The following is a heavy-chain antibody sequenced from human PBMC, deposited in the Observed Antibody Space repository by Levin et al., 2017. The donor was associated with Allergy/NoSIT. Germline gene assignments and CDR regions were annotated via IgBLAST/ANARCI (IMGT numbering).Heavy chain of an antibody. D-gene: IGHD2-2*01. CDR2: IKSKTDRETT. J-gene: IGHJ4*02. CDR1: GLIFSNAW. V-gene: IGHV3-15*01. Sequence: SCAASGLIFSNAWMTWVRQAPGKGLEWVGRIKSKTDRETTDYAAPVKGRFTISRDDSKNTLYLQMNSLKTEDTAVYYCMKGYCSSASCYRSSDFDFWGQGTLVTVSS. CDR3: MKGYCSSASCYRSSDFDF.